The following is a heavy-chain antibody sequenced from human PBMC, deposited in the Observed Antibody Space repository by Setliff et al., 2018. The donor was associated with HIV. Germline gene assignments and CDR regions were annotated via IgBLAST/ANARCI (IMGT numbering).Heavy chain of an antibody. Sequence: GGSLRLSCAASGFTFSDYAMHWVRQAPGKGLEWVSYITGSSDTIYYADSVKGRFTISRDNSKESLYLQMNSLTTEDTALYYCAKLLGNGGNSDPFDIWGQGTTVTVS. D-gene: IGHD2-21*01. CDR1: GFTFSDYA. CDR2: ITGSSDTI. V-gene: IGHV3-43*02. CDR3: AKLLGNGGNSDPFDI. J-gene: IGHJ3*02.